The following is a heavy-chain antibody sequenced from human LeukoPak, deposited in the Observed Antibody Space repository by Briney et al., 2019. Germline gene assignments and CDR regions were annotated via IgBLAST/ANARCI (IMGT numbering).Heavy chain of an antibody. CDR3: ARATSAYGSKALDY. V-gene: IGHV3-33*01. J-gene: IGHJ4*02. D-gene: IGHD5-12*01. CDR2: KWYDGGNK. CDR1: GFIFSNYG. Sequence: GGSLRLSCAASGFIFSNYGMHWVRQAPGKGLEWVAVKWYDGGNKYFSDSVKGRFTISRDNSKNTLYLQMNSLRAEDTAVYYCARATSAYGSKALDYWGQGTLVTVSS.